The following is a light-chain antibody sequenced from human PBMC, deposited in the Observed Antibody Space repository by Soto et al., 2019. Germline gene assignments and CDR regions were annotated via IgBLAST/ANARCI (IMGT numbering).Light chain of an antibody. CDR3: MQHLQTPRT. J-gene: IGKJ1*01. V-gene: IGKV2-28*01. CDR2: LAS. Sequence: MLLTQYTLLLLVISGAAASISCRSSQNLLHKNGKTYFNWYVQKPGQSPQLLIHLASKRASGVPDRFSGSGSGTYFTLRISRVEAEDAGVYYCMQHLQTPRTFGPGTKV. CDR1: QNLLHKNGKTY.